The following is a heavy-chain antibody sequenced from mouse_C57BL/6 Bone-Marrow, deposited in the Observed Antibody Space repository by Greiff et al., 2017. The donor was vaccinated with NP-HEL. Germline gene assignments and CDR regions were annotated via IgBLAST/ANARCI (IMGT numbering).Heavy chain of an antibody. CDR3: AREGAY. CDR1: GYSITSGYY. J-gene: IGHJ3*01. V-gene: IGHV3-6*01. Sequence: EVQVVESGPGLVKPSQSLSLTCSVTGYSITSGYYWNWIRQFPGNKLEWMGYISYDGSNNYNPSLKNRISITRDTSKNQFFLKLNSVATEDTATYYCAREGAYWGQGTLVTVSA. CDR2: ISYDGSN.